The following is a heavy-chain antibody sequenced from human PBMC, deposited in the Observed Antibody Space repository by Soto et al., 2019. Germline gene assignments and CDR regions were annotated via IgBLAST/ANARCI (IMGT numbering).Heavy chain of an antibody. J-gene: IGHJ4*02. V-gene: IGHV3-74*01. D-gene: IGHD1-26*01. CDR1: GFTFSTSW. CDR3: AIAGSYRFDY. Sequence: EVQLVESGGDLIQPGGSLSISCAASGFTFSTSWMHWVRQAPGEGLAWVSRINSDGTTINYADSVKGRFTISRDNAKNTLYLQMNSLRADDTAVYYCAIAGSYRFDYWGQGTLVTVSS. CDR2: INSDGTTI.